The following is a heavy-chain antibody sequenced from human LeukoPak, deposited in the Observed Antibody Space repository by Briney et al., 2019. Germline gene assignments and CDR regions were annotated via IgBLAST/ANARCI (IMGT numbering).Heavy chain of an antibody. J-gene: IGHJ6*02. CDR2: INPNSGGT. CDR3: ARADSSSWHAYYYYYGMDV. CDR1: GYTFTGYY. Sequence: ASVKVSCKASGYTFTGYYMHWVRQAPGQGLEWMGWINPNSGGTNYAQKFQGRVTMTRDTSISTAYMELSSLRSEDTAVYYCARADSSSWHAYYYYYGMDVWGQGTTVTVSS. D-gene: IGHD6-13*01. V-gene: IGHV1-2*02.